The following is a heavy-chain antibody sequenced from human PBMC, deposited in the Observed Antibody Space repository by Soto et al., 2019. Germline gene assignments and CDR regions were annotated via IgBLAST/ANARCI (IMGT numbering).Heavy chain of an antibody. CDR3: ASRGGYNWNEPSDP. J-gene: IGHJ5*02. CDR2: ISSSSSYI. CDR1: GFTFSSYS. D-gene: IGHD1-20*01. Sequence: PVGSLRLSCAASGFTFSSYSMNWVRQAPGKGLEWVSSISSSSSYIYYADSVKGRFTISRDNAKNSLYLQMNSLRAEDTAVYYCASRGGYNWNEPSDPWGQGTLVTVSS. V-gene: IGHV3-21*01.